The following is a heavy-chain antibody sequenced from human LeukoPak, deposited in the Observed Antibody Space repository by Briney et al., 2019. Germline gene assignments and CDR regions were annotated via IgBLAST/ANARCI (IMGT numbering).Heavy chain of an antibody. CDR1: VYTYTNHY. CDR2: IKSSGGNT. D-gene: IGHD3-22*01. V-gene: IGHV1-46*01. Sequence: ASVKVSCKASVYTYTNHYMHWVRQAPGQGLEWMGTIKSSGGNTNYAQKFQGRVTMTRDTSTSTVYMELSSLASEDTAVYYCARDMAVGITDAFDIWGQGTMVTVS. CDR3: ARDMAVGITDAFDI. J-gene: IGHJ3*02.